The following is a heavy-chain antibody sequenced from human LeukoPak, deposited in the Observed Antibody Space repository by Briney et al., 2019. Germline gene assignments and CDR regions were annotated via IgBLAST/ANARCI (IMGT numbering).Heavy chain of an antibody. CDR2: ISSSSSTI. D-gene: IGHD1-26*01. J-gene: IGHJ3*02. Sequence: GGSLRLSCAASGFTFSTYSMNWVRQAPGKGLEWVSYISSSSSTIYYADSVKGRFTISRDNAKNSLYLQMNSLRAEDTAVYYCGKNRYSGSLSPFDIWGQGTMVTVSS. CDR3: GKNRYSGSLSPFDI. V-gene: IGHV3-48*01. CDR1: GFTFSTYS.